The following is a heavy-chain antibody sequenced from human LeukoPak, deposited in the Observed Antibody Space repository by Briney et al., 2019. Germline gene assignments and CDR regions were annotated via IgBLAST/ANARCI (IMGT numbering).Heavy chain of an antibody. CDR3: ARDLGITGTTVMSDY. CDR1: GYTFTSYG. V-gene: IGHV1-18*01. J-gene: IGHJ4*02. D-gene: IGHD1-7*01. CDR2: ISAYNGNT. Sequence: GASVKVSCKASGYTFTSYGISWVRQAPGQGLEWMGWISAYNGNTNYAQKLQGRVTMTTDTSTSTAYMELRSLRSDDTAVYYCARDLGITGTTVMSDYWGQGTLVTVSS.